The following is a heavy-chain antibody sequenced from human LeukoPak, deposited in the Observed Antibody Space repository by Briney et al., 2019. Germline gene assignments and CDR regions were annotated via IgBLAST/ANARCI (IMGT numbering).Heavy chain of an antibody. V-gene: IGHV3-30*02. J-gene: IGHJ4*02. Sequence: PGGSLRLSCAASGFTFSSYGMHWVRQAPGKGLEWVAFIRYDGSNKYYADSVKGRFTISRDNSKNTLYLQMNSLRAEDTAVYYCAKDSGSYGSGSYFIYYFDYWGQGTLVTVSS. CDR1: GFTFSSYG. CDR3: AKDSGSYGSGSYFIYYFDY. CDR2: IRYDGSNK. D-gene: IGHD3-10*01.